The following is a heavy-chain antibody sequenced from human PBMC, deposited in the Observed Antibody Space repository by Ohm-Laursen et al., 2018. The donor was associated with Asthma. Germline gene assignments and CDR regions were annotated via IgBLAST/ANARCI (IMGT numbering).Heavy chain of an antibody. CDR2: IWYDGSNK. CDR3: AKDWGVPHYAFDI. CDR1: GFTFSSYG. D-gene: IGHD3-16*01. J-gene: IGHJ3*02. V-gene: IGHV3-33*06. Sequence: SLRLSCAASGFTFSSYGMHWVRQAPGKGLEWVAVIWYDGSNKYYADSVKGRFTISRDNSKNTLYLQMNSLRADDTAVYYCAKDWGVPHYAFDIWGQGSLVTVSS.